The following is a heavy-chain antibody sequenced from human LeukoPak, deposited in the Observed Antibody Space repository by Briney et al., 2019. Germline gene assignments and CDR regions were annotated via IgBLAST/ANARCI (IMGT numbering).Heavy chain of an antibody. D-gene: IGHD1-26*01. CDR3: ARDNSGAFGD. V-gene: IGHV3-11*01. J-gene: IGHJ4*02. CDR1: GFPFSDYY. CDR2: ISNSGTTI. Sequence: GGSLRLSCAASGFPFSDYYMSWIRQAPGKGLEWISYISNSGTTIYYADPVKGRFTISRDNAKNSLYLQMNSLRAEDTAVYYCARDNSGAFGDSGQGTLVTVSS.